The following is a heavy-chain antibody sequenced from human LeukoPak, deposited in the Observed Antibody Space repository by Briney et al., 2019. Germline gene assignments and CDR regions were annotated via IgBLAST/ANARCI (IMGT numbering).Heavy chain of an antibody. CDR3: ASLTEYYPSNWFDP. CDR1: GGSISSSSYY. Sequence: PSETLSLTCTVSGGSISSSSYYWGWIRQPPGKGLEWIGEINHSGSTNYNPSLKSRVTISVDTSKNQFSLNLNSVTAADTAVYYCASLTEYYPSNWFDPWGQGTLVTVSS. CDR2: INHSGST. V-gene: IGHV4-39*07. D-gene: IGHD3-10*01. J-gene: IGHJ5*02.